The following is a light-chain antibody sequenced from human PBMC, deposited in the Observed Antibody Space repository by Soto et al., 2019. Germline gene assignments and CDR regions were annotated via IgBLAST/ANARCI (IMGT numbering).Light chain of an antibody. Sequence: IQMTQSPSSLSASVGDSVTITCRASQTISTYLNWYQQKVGKAPKLLIHAASSLQSGVPSRFSGSGSGTDFTLTISSLEPEDFASYYCHQSYSPPQTFGQGTKVDIK. J-gene: IGKJ1*01. CDR3: HQSYSPPQT. V-gene: IGKV1-39*01. CDR2: AAS. CDR1: QTISTY.